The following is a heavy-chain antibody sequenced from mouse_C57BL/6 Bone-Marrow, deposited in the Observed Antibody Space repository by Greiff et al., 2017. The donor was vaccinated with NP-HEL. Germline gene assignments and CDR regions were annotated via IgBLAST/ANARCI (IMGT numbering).Heavy chain of an antibody. D-gene: IGHD2-3*01. CDR3: AGDRGGLLRFAY. Sequence: QVQLQQSGPGLVKPSQSLFLTCSITGFPITSGYYWIWIRQSPGKPLEWMGYITHSGETFYNPSLQSPISITRETSKNQFFLQLNSVTTDDTAMYYCAGDRGGLLRFAYWGQGTLVTVSA. J-gene: IGHJ3*01. CDR1: GFPITSGYY. CDR2: ITHSGET. V-gene: IGHV12-3*01.